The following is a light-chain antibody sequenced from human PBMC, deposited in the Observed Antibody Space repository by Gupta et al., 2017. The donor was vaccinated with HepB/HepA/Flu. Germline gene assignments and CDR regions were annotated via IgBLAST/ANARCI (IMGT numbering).Light chain of an antibody. Sequence: DVVMTQSPLPLRVTPGEPTPISCRSSQSLVHSNGYNYLDWYLQKPGQSPQLLIYLVSNRASGVPDRFSGSGSGADFTLKISRVEADDVGVYYCMQALESPRTFGQGTKLEIK. CDR1: QSLVHSNGYNY. CDR3: MQALESPRT. V-gene: IGKV2-28*01. J-gene: IGKJ2*02. CDR2: LVS.